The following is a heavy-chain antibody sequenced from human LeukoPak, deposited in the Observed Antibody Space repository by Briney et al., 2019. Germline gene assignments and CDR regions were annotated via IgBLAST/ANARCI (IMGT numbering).Heavy chain of an antibody. CDR3: ARAPSTMVRGVIIYYFDY. CDR2: IKQDGSEK. Sequence: GGSLRLSCAASGFTFSSYWMSWVRQAPGKGLEWVANIKQDGSEKYYVDSVKGRFTISRDNAKNSLYLLMNSLRAEDTAVYYCARAPSTMVRGVIIYYFDYWGQGTLVTVSS. D-gene: IGHD3-10*01. J-gene: IGHJ4*02. CDR1: GFTFSSYW. V-gene: IGHV3-7*04.